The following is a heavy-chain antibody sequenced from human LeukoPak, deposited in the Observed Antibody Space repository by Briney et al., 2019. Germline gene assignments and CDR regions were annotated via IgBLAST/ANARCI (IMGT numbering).Heavy chain of an antibody. Sequence: PPQTLSLTCTVSGGSISSGSYYGSSIRQPPGKRLEWIGRIYTSGSTNYHPSLKSQVTKSVDTSNNQFPMKLSSVTADDPSFLLCARGTTVTHAFDYWGQGTLVTVSS. CDR3: ARGTTVTHAFDY. CDR2: IYTSGST. J-gene: IGHJ4*02. CDR1: GGSISSGSYY. D-gene: IGHD4-17*01. V-gene: IGHV4-61*02.